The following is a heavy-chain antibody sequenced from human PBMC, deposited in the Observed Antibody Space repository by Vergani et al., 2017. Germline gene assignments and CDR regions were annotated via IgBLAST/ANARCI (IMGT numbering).Heavy chain of an antibody. Sequence: QVQLQESGPGLVKPSETLSLTCTVSGYSISSGYYWGWIRQPPGKGLEWIGSIYHSGSTYYNPSLKSLVTISVDTSKNQFSLKLSSVTAADTAVYYCASLPSLGYYYYYMDVWGKGTTVTVSS. V-gene: IGHV4-38-2*02. CDR2: IYHSGST. CDR3: ASLPSLGYYYYYMDV. J-gene: IGHJ6*03. CDR1: GYSISSGYY.